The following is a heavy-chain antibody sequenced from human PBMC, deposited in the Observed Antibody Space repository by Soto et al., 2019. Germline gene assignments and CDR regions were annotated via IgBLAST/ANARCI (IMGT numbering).Heavy chain of an antibody. CDR2: ISGSGGST. D-gene: IGHD6-19*01. Sequence: GESLSLSCTASGFTFSSYAMSWLRQAPGKGLEWVSAISGSGGSTYYADSVKGRFTISRDNSKNTLYLQMNSLRAEDTAVYYCAKLLGIAVADDLDYWGQGTLVTVSS. CDR3: AKLLGIAVADDLDY. J-gene: IGHJ4*02. CDR1: GFTFSSYA. V-gene: IGHV3-23*01.